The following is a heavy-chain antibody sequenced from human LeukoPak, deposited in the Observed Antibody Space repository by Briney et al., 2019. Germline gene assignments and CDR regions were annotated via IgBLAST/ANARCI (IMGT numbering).Heavy chain of an antibody. J-gene: IGHJ4*02. Sequence: ASVKVSCKGSGFRFNTYSFSWVRQAPGQGLEWMGWMSAFNGKTDSAQKFQGRLTMTTDASTNTAYMDLRGLRPDDTAVYYCAREAAGQANRDHFDSWGQGTLVTVSS. CDR1: GFRFNTYS. V-gene: IGHV1-18*01. CDR2: MSAFNGKT. CDR3: AREAAGQANRDHFDS. D-gene: IGHD1-14*01.